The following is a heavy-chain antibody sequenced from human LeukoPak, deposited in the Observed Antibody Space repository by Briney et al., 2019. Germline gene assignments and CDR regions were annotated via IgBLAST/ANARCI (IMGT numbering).Heavy chain of an antibody. D-gene: IGHD1-26*01. V-gene: IGHV1-46*01. CDR1: GYTFTSYK. J-gene: IGHJ4*02. CDR3: AKDGGTYSTDY. Sequence: ASVKVSCKAFGYTFTSYKMHWVRQALGQGLEWMGIINPSDGRARYAQTFQGRVSLTRDTSTSTVYMELSSLRSEDTAVYYCAKDGGTYSTDYWGQGTLVTVSS. CDR2: INPSDGRA.